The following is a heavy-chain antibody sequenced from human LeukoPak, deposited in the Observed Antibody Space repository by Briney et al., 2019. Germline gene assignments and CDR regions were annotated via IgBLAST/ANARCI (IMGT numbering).Heavy chain of an antibody. CDR3: ARDCGTTICYALY. D-gene: IGHD2-2*01. Sequence: ASVKVSCKASGYTFTSYGISWVRQAPGQGLEWMLCISAYNGNTNYAQKVQGRVTMTTDTSTNTAYMELRTLRSDDTAVYYCARDCGTTICYALYWGQGTLVTVSS. CDR1: GYTFTSYG. CDR2: ISAYNGNT. J-gene: IGHJ4*02. V-gene: IGHV1-18*01.